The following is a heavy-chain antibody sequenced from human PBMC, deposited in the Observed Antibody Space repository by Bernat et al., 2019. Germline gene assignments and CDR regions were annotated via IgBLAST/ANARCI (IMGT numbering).Heavy chain of an antibody. CDR3: ARVRFRSYYYGSGSYYNGVLLSYGMDV. CDR2: IIPIFGTA. Sequence: QVQLVQSGAEVKKPGSSVKVSCKASGGTFSSYAISWVRQAPGQGLEWMGGIIPIFGTANYAQKFQGTVTITADESTSTAYMELSSLRSEDTAVYYCARVRFRSYYYGSGSYYNGVLLSYGMDVWGQGTTVTVSS. CDR1: GGTFSSYA. V-gene: IGHV1-69*01. D-gene: IGHD3-10*01. J-gene: IGHJ6*02.